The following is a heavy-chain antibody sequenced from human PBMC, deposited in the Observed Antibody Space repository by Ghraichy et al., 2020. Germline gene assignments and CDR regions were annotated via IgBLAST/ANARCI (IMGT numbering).Heavy chain of an antibody. V-gene: IGHV2-5*02. CDR1: GFSLSTQGVG. CDR3: ARRQQAINFDY. J-gene: IGHJ4*02. Sequence: SGPTLVKPTQTLTLTCTFSGFSLSTQGVGVGWIRQPPRKALEWLALIYWDDVKRYSPSLRSRLTITKDTSKNQVVLTMTNMDPVDTATYYCARRQQAINFDYWGQGALVTVSS. CDR2: IYWDDVK.